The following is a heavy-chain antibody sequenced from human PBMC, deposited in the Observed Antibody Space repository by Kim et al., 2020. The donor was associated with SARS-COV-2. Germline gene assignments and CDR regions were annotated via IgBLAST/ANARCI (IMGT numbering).Heavy chain of an antibody. CDR1: GYTFTSYD. D-gene: IGHD3-9*01. V-gene: IGHV1-8*01. Sequence: ASVKVSCKASGYTFTSYDINWVRQATGQGIKWMGWMNPNSGNTGYAQKFQGRVTMTRNTSISTAYMELSSLRSEDTAVYYCARDILTGYRKVWFDPWGQGTLVTVSS. J-gene: IGHJ5*02. CDR2: MNPNSGNT. CDR3: ARDILTGYRKVWFDP.